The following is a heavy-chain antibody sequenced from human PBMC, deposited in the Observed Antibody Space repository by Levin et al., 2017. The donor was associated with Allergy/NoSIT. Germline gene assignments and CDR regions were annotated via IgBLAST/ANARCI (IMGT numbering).Heavy chain of an antibody. J-gene: IGHJ4*02. V-gene: IGHV4-59*01. Sequence: PSQTLSLTCTVSGGSINGSYWSWIRQPPGKGLEWIGYVFSSGTINYKPSLYSRVTISVDTSKNQFSLELHPVTAADTAVYYCARGTETVNYFDYWGQGTLVTVSS. CDR3: ARGTETVNYFDY. CDR1: GGSINGSY. D-gene: IGHD1-1*01. CDR2: VFSSGTI.